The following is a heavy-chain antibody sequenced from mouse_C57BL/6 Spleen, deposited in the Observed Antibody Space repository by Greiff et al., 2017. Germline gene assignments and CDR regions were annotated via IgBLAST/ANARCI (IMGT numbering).Heavy chain of an antibody. D-gene: IGHD1-1*01. CDR3: ARRAYGSYFDY. J-gene: IGHJ2*01. V-gene: IGHV1-80*01. CDR1: GYAFSSYW. CDR2: IYPGDGDT. Sequence: QVHVKQSGAELVKPGASVKISCKASGYAFSSYWMNWVKQRPGKGLEWIGQIYPGDGDTNYNGKFKGKATLTADKSSSTAYMQLSSLTSEDSAVYFCARRAYGSYFDYWGQGTTLTVSS.